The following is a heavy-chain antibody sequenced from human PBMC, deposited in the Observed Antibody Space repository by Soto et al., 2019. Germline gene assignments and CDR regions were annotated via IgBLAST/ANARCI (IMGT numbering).Heavy chain of an antibody. CDR2: ISGSGGST. CDR1: GFTFSSYA. J-gene: IGHJ5*02. CDR3: AKDGSGWDPTNNWFDP. D-gene: IGHD6-19*01. Sequence: EVQLLESGGGLVQPGGSQRLSCAASGFTFSSYAMSWVRQAPGKGLEWVSAISGSGGSTYYADSVKGRFTISRDNSKNTLYLQMNSLRAEDTAVYYCAKDGSGWDPTNNWFDPWGQGTLVTVSS. V-gene: IGHV3-23*01.